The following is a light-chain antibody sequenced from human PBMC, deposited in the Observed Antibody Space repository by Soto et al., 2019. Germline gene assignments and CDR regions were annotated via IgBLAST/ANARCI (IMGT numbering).Light chain of an antibody. V-gene: IGKV3D-20*02. J-gene: IGKJ1*01. CDR1: QSVGSSY. CDR3: QQRSNWPT. Sequence: ELVMTQSPATLSVSPGERATLSCRASQSVGSSYLAWYQQKPGQAPRLLVYGASSRATGIAARFSGSGSGTDFTLTISSLEPEDFAVYYCQQRSNWPTFGQGTKVDIK. CDR2: GAS.